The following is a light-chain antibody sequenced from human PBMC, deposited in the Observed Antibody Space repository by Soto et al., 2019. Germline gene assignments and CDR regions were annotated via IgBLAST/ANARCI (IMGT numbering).Light chain of an antibody. V-gene: IGKV3-20*01. CDR3: QHYGRSPPSWT. J-gene: IGKJ1*01. Sequence: EIVLTQSPGTLTLSPGERATLSCRASQSVSTNYLAWYQQKPGQPPRLLISESSSRATGIPDRFSGSGSGTDFTLTISSLEPEEFAVYYCQHYGRSPPSWTFGQGTKVEIK. CDR1: QSVSTNY. CDR2: ESS.